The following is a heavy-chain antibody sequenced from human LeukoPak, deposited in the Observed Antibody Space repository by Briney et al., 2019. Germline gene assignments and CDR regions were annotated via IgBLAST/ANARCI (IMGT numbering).Heavy chain of an antibody. CDR3: ARDGAAKSLPFFDY. CDR2: ISSSSSSYI. CDR1: GFTFSSYS. Sequence: GGSLRLSCAASGFTFSSYSMNWVRQAPGKGLEWGSSISSSSSSYIYYADSVKGRFTISRDNAKNSLYLQMNSLRAEDTAVYYCARDGAAKSLPFFDYWGQGTLVTVSS. J-gene: IGHJ4*02. D-gene: IGHD6-13*01. V-gene: IGHV3-21*01.